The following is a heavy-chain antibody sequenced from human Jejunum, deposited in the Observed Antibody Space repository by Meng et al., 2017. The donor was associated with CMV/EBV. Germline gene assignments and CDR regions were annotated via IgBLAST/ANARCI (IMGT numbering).Heavy chain of an antibody. V-gene: IGHV3-15*05. Sequence: FTFTEAWMNWVRQGPGKGLEWVGRNKRKAYGEAKEYAAHMKGRFIISRDDSRNTLYLEMNSLKTEDTGVYYCTTDEGAAGFDFDYWGQGTLVTVSS. D-gene: IGHD6-13*01. CDR2: NKRKAYGEAK. J-gene: IGHJ4*02. CDR3: TTDEGAAGFDFDY. CDR1: FTFTEAW.